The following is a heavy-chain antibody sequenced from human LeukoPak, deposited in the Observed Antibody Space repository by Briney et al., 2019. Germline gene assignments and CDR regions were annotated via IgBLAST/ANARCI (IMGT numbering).Heavy chain of an antibody. CDR2: IIPIFCTA. Sequence: ASVTVSCKASGGTFSSYAISWVRQAPGQGLEWMGGIIPIFCTANNAQKFQGRVTITTDESTSTAYMELSSLRSEDTAVYYCARECYYDSSGYYYAGWFDPWGQGTLVTVSS. CDR3: ARECYYDSSGYYYAGWFDP. D-gene: IGHD3-22*01. J-gene: IGHJ5*02. CDR1: GGTFSSYA. V-gene: IGHV1-69*05.